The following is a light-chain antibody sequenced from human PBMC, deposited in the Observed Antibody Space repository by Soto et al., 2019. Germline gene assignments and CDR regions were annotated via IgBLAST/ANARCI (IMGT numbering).Light chain of an antibody. CDR2: DAS. Sequence: EIVLTQSPATLSLSPGERATLSCRSSQSVSSYLAWYQQKPGQAHRLLIYDASSRATGIPARFSGSGSGTDFTLTISSLEPEDFAVYYCQQRSNWPTITFGQGTRLEIK. J-gene: IGKJ5*01. V-gene: IGKV3-11*01. CDR1: QSVSSY. CDR3: QQRSNWPTIT.